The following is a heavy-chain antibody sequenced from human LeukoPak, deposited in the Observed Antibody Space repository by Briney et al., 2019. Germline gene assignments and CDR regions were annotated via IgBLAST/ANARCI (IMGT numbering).Heavy chain of an antibody. J-gene: IGHJ5*01. CDR1: GDSISSGGYS. CDR3: ARAKYLAYSYSSGSSFGWFES. D-gene: IGHD3-10*01. CDR2: IYIFSGST. V-gene: IGHV4-61*02. Sequence: SETQSLTCAVSGDSISSGGYSWSWIRQPPGKGLEWIGRIYIFSGSTNYNPSLKSRVTISLDTSTNQFSLELNSVTAADTAIYYCARAKYLAYSYSSGSSFGWFESWGQGTLVTVSS.